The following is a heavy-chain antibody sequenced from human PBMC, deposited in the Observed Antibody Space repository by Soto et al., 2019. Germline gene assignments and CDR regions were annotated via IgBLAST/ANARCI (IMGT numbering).Heavy chain of an antibody. V-gene: IGHV4-59*01. CDR1: DGCRSRCY. D-gene: IGHD5-18*01. Sequence: ASLTRSDTCSVGDGCRSRCYWCCIRQPPGKGLEWIGYIYYSGSTNYNPSLKSRVTISVDTSKNQFSLKLSSVTAADTAVYCCARIVDTAMGLPWGQGTLVTVSS. CDR2: IYYSGST. CDR3: ARIVDTAMGLP. J-gene: IGHJ4*02.